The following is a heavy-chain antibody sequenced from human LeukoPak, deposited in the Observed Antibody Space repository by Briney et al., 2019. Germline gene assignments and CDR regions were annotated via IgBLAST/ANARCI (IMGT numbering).Heavy chain of an antibody. CDR1: TFTFSTYW. V-gene: IGHV3-74*01. Sequence: GGSLRLSCATSTFTFSTYWMHWVRQAPGKGLVWVSRINHDGSTTSYADSVKGRFTISRDNAKNTLYLQMNSLRADDTAVYYCARNPSGRLDYWGQGTLVTVSS. CDR3: ARNPSGRLDY. J-gene: IGHJ4*02. CDR2: INHDGSTT. D-gene: IGHD1-26*01.